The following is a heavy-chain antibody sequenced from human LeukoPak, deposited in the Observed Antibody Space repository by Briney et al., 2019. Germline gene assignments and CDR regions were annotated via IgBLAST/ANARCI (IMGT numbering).Heavy chain of an antibody. CDR1: GFTFSSYW. J-gene: IGHJ4*02. CDR2: IKQDGSEK. Sequence: PGGSLRLSCAASGFTFSSYWMSWVRQAPGKGLEWMANIKQDGSEKYYVDSVKGRFTISRDNAKNSLYLQMNSLRAEDTAVYYCAIVTRVIVGATGFFDYWGQGTLVTVSS. CDR3: AIVTRVIVGATGFFDY. D-gene: IGHD1-26*01. V-gene: IGHV3-7*01.